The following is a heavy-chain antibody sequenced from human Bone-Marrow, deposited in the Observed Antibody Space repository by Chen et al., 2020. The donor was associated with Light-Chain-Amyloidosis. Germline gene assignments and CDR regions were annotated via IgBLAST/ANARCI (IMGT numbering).Heavy chain of an antibody. D-gene: IGHD3-9*01. CDR3: AKDISYDDILPGYPADAFDI. Sequence: EVQLVESGGGLLQRGGSLRLSCAASGFAFSSYAMSWVRQATGKGLEWVSTISGSGCSRYDGDSVKGRLTISRDNSKNALFLQRNSLRAEDTPVYYCAKDISYDDILPGYPADAFDIWGQGTMVTVSS. J-gene: IGHJ3*02. V-gene: IGHV3-23*04. CDR2: ISGSGCSR. CDR1: GFAFSSYA.